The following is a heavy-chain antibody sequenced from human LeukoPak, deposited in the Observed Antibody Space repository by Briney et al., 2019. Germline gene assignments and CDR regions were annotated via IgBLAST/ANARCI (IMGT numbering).Heavy chain of an antibody. CDR2: IKQDGSEK. J-gene: IGHJ5*02. Sequence: GGSLRLSCVASGFTFSSRDWMTWVRQAPGKGLEWVANIKQDGSEKYYVDSVKGRFTISRDNAKNSLYLQMNSLRAEDTAVYYCARDPSGCTNGVCYITPWGQGTLVTVSS. CDR1: GFTFSSRDW. D-gene: IGHD2-8*01. V-gene: IGHV3-7*01. CDR3: ARDPSGCTNGVCYITP.